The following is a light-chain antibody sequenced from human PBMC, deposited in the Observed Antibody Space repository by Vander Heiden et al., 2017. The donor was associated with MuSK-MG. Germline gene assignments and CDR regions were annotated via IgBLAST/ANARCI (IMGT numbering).Light chain of an antibody. J-gene: IGKJ2*01. V-gene: IGKV1-39*01. CDR2: AAF. Sequence: DFQMTQSPSSLSASVGDRVTITCRASQRISTYLNWYQQKPGRTPKLLISAAFSLQSGVPSRFSSSRSGTDFTLTISSLQPEDFATYYCQQSYSPLYTFGQGTKLEIK. CDR1: QRISTY. CDR3: QQSYSPLYT.